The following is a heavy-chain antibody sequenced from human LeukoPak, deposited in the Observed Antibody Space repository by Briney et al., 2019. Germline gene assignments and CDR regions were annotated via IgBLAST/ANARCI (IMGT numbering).Heavy chain of an antibody. Sequence: AGGSLRLSCEASEFTFTTYWMSWVRQAPGKGLEWVANIKQDRSEKYYVDSVKGRFTISRDNAKNSVYLQMNSLRAEDTAVYYCARLFEMLRGPEVIYYFEHWGQGTLVTVSS. V-gene: IGHV3-7*01. CDR1: EFTFTTYW. CDR3: ARLFEMLRGPEVIYYFEH. CDR2: IKQDRSEK. J-gene: IGHJ4*02. D-gene: IGHD3-10*01.